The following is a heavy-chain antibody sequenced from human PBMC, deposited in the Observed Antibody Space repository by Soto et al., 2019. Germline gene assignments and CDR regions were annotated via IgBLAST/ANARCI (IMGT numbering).Heavy chain of an antibody. Sequence: SETLSLTCAVHGGSFSGYYWSWIRQPPGKGLEWIGEINRSGSTNYNPSLKSRVTISVDTSKNQFSLKLSSVTAADTAVYYCARELRVAKDAFDIWGQGTMVTVSS. CDR2: INRSGST. V-gene: IGHV4-34*01. CDR3: ARELRVAKDAFDI. D-gene: IGHD1-7*01. CDR1: GGSFSGYY. J-gene: IGHJ3*02.